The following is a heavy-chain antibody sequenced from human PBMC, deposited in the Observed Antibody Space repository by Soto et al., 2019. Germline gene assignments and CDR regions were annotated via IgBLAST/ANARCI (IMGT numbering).Heavy chain of an antibody. Sequence: SVKVSCKASGFTFTSSAVRWVRQARGQRLEWIGWIVVGSGNTNYAQKFQERVTITRDMSTSTAYMELSSLRSEDTAVYYCAADRPDWNDFQDWFDPWGQGTLVTVSS. CDR1: GFTFTSSA. CDR2: IVVGSGNT. J-gene: IGHJ5*02. V-gene: IGHV1-58*01. CDR3: AADRPDWNDFQDWFDP. D-gene: IGHD1-1*01.